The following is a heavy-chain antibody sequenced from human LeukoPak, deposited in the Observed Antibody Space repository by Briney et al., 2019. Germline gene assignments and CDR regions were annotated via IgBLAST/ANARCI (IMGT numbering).Heavy chain of an antibody. CDR2: VSYEGKSQ. V-gene: IGHV3-30*18. J-gene: IGHJ4*02. CDR1: GFMHSHYG. D-gene: IGHD6-13*01. Sequence: PGRSLRLSCATSGFMHSHYGMHWVRQAPCKGLEWVAVVSYEGKSQYYADSVRGRLPISRDNSKNTLYLQMNSLRGEDAAVYYCEKEGTAQISTWYDYWGQGTLVTVSS. CDR3: EKEGTAQISTWYDY.